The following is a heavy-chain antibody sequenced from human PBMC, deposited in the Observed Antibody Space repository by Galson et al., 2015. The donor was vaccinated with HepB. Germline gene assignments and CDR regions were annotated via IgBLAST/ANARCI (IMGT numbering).Heavy chain of an antibody. CDR1: GFTFTSHS. CDR2: SSSTSRTI. CDR3: TRDPYDYVWGSYRVALLGDV. Sequence: SLRLSCAASGFTFTSHSLNWVRQAPGRGLEWISYSSSTSRTIHYADSVKGRFAVSRDNVKDFMFLEMSNLRDDDTAVYYCTRDPYDYVWGSYRVALLGDVWGQGTTVIVSS. J-gene: IGHJ6*02. V-gene: IGHV3-48*02. D-gene: IGHD3-16*02.